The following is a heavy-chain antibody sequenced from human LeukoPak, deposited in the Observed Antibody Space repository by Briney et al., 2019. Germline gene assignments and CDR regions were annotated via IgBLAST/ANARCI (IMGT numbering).Heavy chain of an antibody. D-gene: IGHD3-9*01. Sequence: ASVKVSCKASGYTFTSYAMNWVRQAPGQGLEWMGWINTNTGNPTYAQGFTGRFVFSLDTSVSTAYLQISSLKAEDTAVYYCARDASVLRYFDWLLGIDYWGQGTLVTVSS. CDR3: ARDASVLRYFDWLLGIDY. V-gene: IGHV7-4-1*02. J-gene: IGHJ4*02. CDR1: GYTFTSYA. CDR2: INTNTGNP.